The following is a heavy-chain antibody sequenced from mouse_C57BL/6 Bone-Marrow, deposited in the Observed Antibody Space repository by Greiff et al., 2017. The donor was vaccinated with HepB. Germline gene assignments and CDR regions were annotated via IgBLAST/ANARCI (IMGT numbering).Heavy chain of an antibody. D-gene: IGHD3-2*02. CDR1: GFTFSDYG. CDR3: ARGTAQAPWFAY. J-gene: IGHJ3*01. CDR2: ISSGSSTI. V-gene: IGHV5-17*01. Sequence: DVQLVESGGGLVKPGGSLKLSCAASGFTFSDYGMHWVRQAPEKGLEWVAYISSGSSTIYYADTVKGRFTISRDNAKNTLFLQMTSLRSEDTAMYYCARGTAQAPWFAYWGQGTLVTVSA.